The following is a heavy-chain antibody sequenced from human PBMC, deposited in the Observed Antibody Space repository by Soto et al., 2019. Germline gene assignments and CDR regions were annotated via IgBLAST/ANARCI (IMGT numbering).Heavy chain of an antibody. V-gene: IGHV3-23*01. CDR3: ARYIPGVRYYGMDV. Sequence: EVQLLESGGGLVQPGGSLRLSCAASGFTFSSYAMKWVRQAPGQGLEWVSLISESATITYYADSVKGRFTISRDNSGNTLFLQMYSLRAEDTAVYYCARYIPGVRYYGMDVWGQGTTVTVS. CDR2: ISESATIT. J-gene: IGHJ6*02. D-gene: IGHD2-2*01. CDR1: GFTFSSYA.